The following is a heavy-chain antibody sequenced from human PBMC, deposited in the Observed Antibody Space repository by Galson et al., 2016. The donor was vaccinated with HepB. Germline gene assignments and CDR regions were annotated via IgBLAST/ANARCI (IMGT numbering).Heavy chain of an antibody. V-gene: IGHV4-31*03. CDR2: IYHTGNA. Sequence: TLSLTCTVSGGSISSGGYYWSWIRQHPGEGLEWIGYIYHTGNAYYNASLKSRVTVSVDTSKNQFLLKLSSLTAADTAVYFCARGGRKGLWGYYFDYWGQGTLVTVSS. J-gene: IGHJ4*02. D-gene: IGHD3-16*01. CDR3: ARGGRKGLWGYYFDY. CDR1: GGSISSGGYY.